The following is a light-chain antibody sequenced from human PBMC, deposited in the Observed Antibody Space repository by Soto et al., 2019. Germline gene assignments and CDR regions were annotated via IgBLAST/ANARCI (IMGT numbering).Light chain of an antibody. CDR2: GAS. CDR3: QQYGSPSPWT. J-gene: IGKJ1*01. Sequence: EIALTQSQGTLSLSPGARATPSCTASQSVSSSYLAWYQQKPGQAPRLLIYGASSTATAIPDRFSGSGAGTESTLTISRLEPEDYALYYYQQYGSPSPWTFGQGTKVEIK. CDR1: QSVSSSY. V-gene: IGKV3-20*01.